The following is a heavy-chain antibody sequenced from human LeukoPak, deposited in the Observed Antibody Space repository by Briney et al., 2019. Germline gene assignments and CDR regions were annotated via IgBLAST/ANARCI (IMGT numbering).Heavy chain of an antibody. V-gene: IGHV4-34*01. J-gene: IGHJ4*02. Sequence: PSETLSLTCAVYGGSFSGYYWSWIRQPPGKGLEWIGEINHSGSTNYNPSLKSRVTISVDTSKNQFSLKLSSLTAADTAVYYCARAGVTVAAMGYWGQGTLVTVSS. CDR1: GGSFSGYY. D-gene: IGHD6-19*01. CDR2: INHSGST. CDR3: ARAGVTVAAMGY.